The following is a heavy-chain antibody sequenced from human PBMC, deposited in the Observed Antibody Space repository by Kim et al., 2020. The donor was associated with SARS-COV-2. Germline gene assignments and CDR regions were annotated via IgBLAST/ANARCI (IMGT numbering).Heavy chain of an antibody. CDR3: ASSKNQKWELPHY. J-gene: IGHJ4*02. Sequence: YAQKFQGRVTITADESTSTAYMELSSLRSEDTAVYYCASSKNQKWELPHYWGQGTLVTVSS. V-gene: IGHV1-69*01. D-gene: IGHD1-26*01.